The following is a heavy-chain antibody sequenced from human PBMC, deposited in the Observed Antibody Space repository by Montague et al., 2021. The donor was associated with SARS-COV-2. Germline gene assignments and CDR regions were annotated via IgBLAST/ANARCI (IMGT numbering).Heavy chain of an antibody. V-gene: IGHV2-70*11. CDR2: IDWDDDN. CDR1: GFSLSTSGMC. CDR3: ARIRYDILTGYQTLFDY. Sequence: PALVKPTQTLTLTCTFSGFSLSTSGMCVSWIRQPPGKALEWLARIDWDDDNYYSTSLKTRLTISKDTSKNQVVLTMTNMDPVDTATYYCARIRYDILTGYQTLFDYWGQGTLVTVSS. D-gene: IGHD3-9*01. J-gene: IGHJ4*02.